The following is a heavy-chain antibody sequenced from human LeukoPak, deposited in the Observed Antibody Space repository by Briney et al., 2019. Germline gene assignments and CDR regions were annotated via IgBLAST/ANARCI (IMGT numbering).Heavy chain of an antibody. D-gene: IGHD3-22*01. CDR3: ARDFYSYYYDSMVRDAFDI. J-gene: IGHJ3*02. Sequence: VASVKVSCKASGYTFTSYGISWVRQAPGQGLEWMGWISAYNGNTNYAQKLQGRVTMTTDTSTSTAYMELRSLRSDDTAVYYCARDFYSYYYDSMVRDAFDIWGQGTMVTVSS. V-gene: IGHV1-18*01. CDR1: GYTFTSYG. CDR2: ISAYNGNT.